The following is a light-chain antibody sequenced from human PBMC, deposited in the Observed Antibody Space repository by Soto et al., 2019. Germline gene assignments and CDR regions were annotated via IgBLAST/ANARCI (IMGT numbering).Light chain of an antibody. Sequence: IPLNQSPSTTYGSVGDRVTITGRASQTISSWLDWYKQHPGKDPKLRIDKASTLKSGVPSMCSGRGSGTECTLTISSLQPDDVATYYCQHYKSYSEPFGQGTKVDIK. J-gene: IGKJ1*01. V-gene: IGKV1-5*03. CDR1: QTISSW. CDR2: KAS. CDR3: QHYKSYSEP.